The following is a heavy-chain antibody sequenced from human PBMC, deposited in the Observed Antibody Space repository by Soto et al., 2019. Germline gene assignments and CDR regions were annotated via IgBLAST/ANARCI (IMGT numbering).Heavy chain of an antibody. Sequence: QVQLVQSGAEVKKPGSSVKVSCKASGGTFSSYTVTWVRQAPGQGLEWMGRIIPVLDITNYAQKFQGRLTITADKSTSTAYMELSSLRCEDTAVYYCARGERGDFDYWGQGTLVTVSS. D-gene: IGHD1-1*01. CDR1: GGTFSSYT. CDR2: IIPVLDIT. V-gene: IGHV1-69*02. J-gene: IGHJ4*02. CDR3: ARGERGDFDY.